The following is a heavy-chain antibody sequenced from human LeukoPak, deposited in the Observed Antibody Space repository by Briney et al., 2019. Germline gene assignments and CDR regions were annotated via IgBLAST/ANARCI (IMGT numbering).Heavy chain of an antibody. CDR1: GYTLTELS. Sequence: ASVKVSCKVSGYTLTELSMHWVRQAPGKGLEWMGGFDPEDGETIYAQKFQGRVTMTEDTSTDTAYMELSSLRSEDTAVYYCATDYRRRLIMITFGGVIVRAFDIWGQGTMVTVSS. CDR3: ATDYRRRLIMITFGGVIVRAFDI. D-gene: IGHD3-16*02. CDR2: FDPEDGET. V-gene: IGHV1-24*01. J-gene: IGHJ3*02.